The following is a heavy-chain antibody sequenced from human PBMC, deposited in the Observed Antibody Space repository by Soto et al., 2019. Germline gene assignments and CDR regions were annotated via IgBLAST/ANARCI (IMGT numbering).Heavy chain of an antibody. CDR1: GYTFTSYG. V-gene: IGHV1-18*01. CDR3: AREDEWYFDL. Sequence: QVQLVQSGAEVKKPGASVKVSCKASGYTFTSYGVSWVRQAPGQGLEWMGWISAYNGNTYYTQKFQGRVTMTTDTSTRTAYMDLRSLRSDDTAVYYCAREDEWYFDLWGRGTLVTVSS. J-gene: IGHJ2*01. CDR2: ISAYNGNT.